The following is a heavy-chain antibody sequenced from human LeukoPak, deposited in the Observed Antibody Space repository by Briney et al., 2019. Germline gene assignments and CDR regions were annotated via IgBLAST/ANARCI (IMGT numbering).Heavy chain of an antibody. Sequence: GGSLRLSCAASGFTFSNAWMSWFRQAPGKGLEWVGRIKSKTDGGTTDYAAPVKGRFTISRDDSKSIAYLQMNSLKTEDTAVYYCTGGSGYLWIWGQGTMVTVSS. CDR1: GFTFSNAW. D-gene: IGHD3-10*01. J-gene: IGHJ3*02. V-gene: IGHV3-15*01. CDR3: TGGSGYLWI. CDR2: IKSKTDGGTT.